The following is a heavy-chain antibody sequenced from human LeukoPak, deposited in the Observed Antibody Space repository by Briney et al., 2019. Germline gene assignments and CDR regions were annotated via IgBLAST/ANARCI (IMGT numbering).Heavy chain of an antibody. Sequence: GGSLRLSCAASGFTFSSYSMNWVRQAPGKGLEWVSSISSSSSYIYYADSVKGRFTISRDNSKNTLFLQMNSLRAEDTAVYYCARTLSSRWTFDYWGQGTLVTVSS. V-gene: IGHV3-21*04. J-gene: IGHJ4*02. D-gene: IGHD6-13*01. CDR2: ISSSSSYI. CDR1: GFTFSSYS. CDR3: ARTLSSRWTFDY.